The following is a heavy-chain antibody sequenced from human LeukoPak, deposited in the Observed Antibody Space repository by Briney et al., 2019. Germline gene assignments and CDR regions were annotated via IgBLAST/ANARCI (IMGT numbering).Heavy chain of an antibody. CDR3: TRDPYSGSSHNWFDP. J-gene: IGHJ5*02. CDR2: ISAYNGNT. D-gene: IGHD1-26*01. CDR1: GYTFTSYG. V-gene: IGHV1-18*01. Sequence: ASVKVSCKASGYTFTSYGINWVRQAPGQGLEWMGWISAYNGNTKYTLKLQGRVTMTTDTSTSTAYMELRSLRSDDTAVYYCTRDPYSGSSHNWFDPWGQGTLVTVSS.